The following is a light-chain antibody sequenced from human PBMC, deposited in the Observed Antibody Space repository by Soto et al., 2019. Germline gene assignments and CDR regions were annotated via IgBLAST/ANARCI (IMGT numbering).Light chain of an antibody. V-gene: IGKV3-11*01. CDR1: QSVGSF. CDR3: QHRSNWLGT. CDR2: DAS. Sequence: EIVLTQSPATLSLSPGERATLSCRASQSVGSFLAWYQQKSGQAPRLLIYDASNRAPGIPARFSGSGSGTDFTLTISSLEPEDFGVYYCQHRSNWLGTFGPGTKVDIK. J-gene: IGKJ3*01.